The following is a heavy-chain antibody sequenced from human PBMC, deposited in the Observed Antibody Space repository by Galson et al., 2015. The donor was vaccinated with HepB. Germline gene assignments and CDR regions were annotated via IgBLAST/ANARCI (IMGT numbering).Heavy chain of an antibody. J-gene: IGHJ6*02. D-gene: IGHD3-16*02. CDR2: IYSGGST. V-gene: IGHV3-66*01. CDR1: GFTVSSNY. CDR3: ARDHMITFGGVIVNYYGMDV. Sequence: SLRLSCAASGFTVSSNYMSWVRQAPGKGLEWVSVIYSGGSTYYADSVKGRFTISRDNSKNTLYLQMNSLRAEDTAVYYCARDHMITFGGVIVNYYGMDVWGQGTTVTVSS.